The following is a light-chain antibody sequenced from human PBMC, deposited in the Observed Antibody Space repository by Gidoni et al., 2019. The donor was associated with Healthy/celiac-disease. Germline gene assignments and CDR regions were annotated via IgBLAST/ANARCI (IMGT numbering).Light chain of an antibody. CDR3: QQYNSWGT. J-gene: IGKJ1*01. Sequence: DIQMTQSPSTLSASVGDRVTITCRASQSISSWLAWYRQKPGKAPKLLIYKASSLESGVPSRFSGSGSGTEFTLTISSLQPDDFATYYCQQYNSWGTFXQXTEVEIK. CDR2: KAS. CDR1: QSISSW. V-gene: IGKV1-5*03.